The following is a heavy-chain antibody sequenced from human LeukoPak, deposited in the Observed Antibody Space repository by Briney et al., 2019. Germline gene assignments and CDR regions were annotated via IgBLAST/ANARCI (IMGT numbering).Heavy chain of an antibody. D-gene: IGHD2-15*01. CDR3: XRDDIVVERGLDY. V-gene: IGHV3-11*01. CDR1: GFTFSDYY. Sequence: GGSLRLSCAASGFTFSDYYMSWIRQAPGKGLEWVSYISSSGSTMYYADSVKGRFTISRDNAKNSLYLQMNSLRAEDTAGYYCXRDDIVVERGLDYWGQGTLVTVSS. J-gene: IGHJ4*02. CDR2: ISSSGSTM.